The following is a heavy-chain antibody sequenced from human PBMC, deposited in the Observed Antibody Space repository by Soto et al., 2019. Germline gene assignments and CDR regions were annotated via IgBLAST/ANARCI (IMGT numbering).Heavy chain of an antibody. J-gene: IGHJ4*02. CDR2: ISGSGGST. D-gene: IGHD4-4*01. V-gene: IGHV3-23*01. CDR3: AKLSAYSKGYFDY. Sequence: EVQLLESGGGLVQPGGSLRLSCAASGFTFSSYAMSWVRQAPGKGLEWVSGISGSGGSTYYADSVKGRFTISRDNSKNTLYLQMNSRRAEDTAVYYCAKLSAYSKGYFDYWGQGTLVTVSS. CDR1: GFTFSSYA.